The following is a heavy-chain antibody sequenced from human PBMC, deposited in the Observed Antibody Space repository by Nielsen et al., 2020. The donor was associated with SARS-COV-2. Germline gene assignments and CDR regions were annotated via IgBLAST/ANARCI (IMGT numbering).Heavy chain of an antibody. J-gene: IGHJ4*02. D-gene: IGHD3-10*01. CDR2: INPNSGGT. CDR3: ARDRIYGSGSYDFDY. CDR1: GYTFTSYG. V-gene: IGHV1-2*04. Sequence: ASVKVSCKASGYTFTSYGISWVRQAPGQGLEWMGWINPNSGGTNYAQKFQGWVTMTRDTSISTAYMELSRLRSDDTAVYYCARDRIYGSGSYDFDYWGQGTLVTVSS.